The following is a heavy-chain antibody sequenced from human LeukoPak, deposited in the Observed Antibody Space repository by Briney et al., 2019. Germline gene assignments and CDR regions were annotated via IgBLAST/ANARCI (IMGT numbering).Heavy chain of an antibody. Sequence: GGSLRLSCAASGFTFSTYAMSWVRQAPGKGLEWVSSISSSSSYIYYADSVKGRFTISRDNAKNSLYLQMNSLRAEDTAVYYCARPHYYYYYMDVWGKGTTVTVSS. CDR3: ARPHYYYYYMDV. V-gene: IGHV3-21*01. CDR2: ISSSSSYI. CDR1: GFTFSTYA. J-gene: IGHJ6*03.